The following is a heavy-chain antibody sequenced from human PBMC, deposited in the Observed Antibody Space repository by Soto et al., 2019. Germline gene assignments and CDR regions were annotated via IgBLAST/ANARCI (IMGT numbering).Heavy chain of an antibody. J-gene: IGHJ6*02. D-gene: IGHD2-15*01. CDR1: GGSISSSSYY. CDR2: IFYSGST. V-gene: IGHV4-39*01. Sequence: PPETLSLTCTVSGGSISSSSYYWGWIRQPPGKGLEWIGSIFYSGSTYYNPSLKSRVTISVDTSKNQFSLKLSSVTAADTAVYYCARHLTYCSAGSCYSDFPYYGMDVWGQGTTVT. CDR3: ARHLTYCSAGSCYSDFPYYGMDV.